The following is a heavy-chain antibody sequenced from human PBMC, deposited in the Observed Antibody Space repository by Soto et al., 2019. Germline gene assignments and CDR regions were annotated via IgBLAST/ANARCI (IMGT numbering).Heavy chain of an antibody. D-gene: IGHD6-13*01. V-gene: IGHV4-4*07. CDR3: ARYSNNWFQTEGMDV. CDR1: VDSITTYY. Sequence: PSETLSVTCTVPVDSITTYYWSWIREPAGKGLEWIGRIDASGNTNYNPSLNSRVTMSIDTSKKQFSLKLTSVTAADTAIYYCARYSNNWFQTEGMDVWGQGTTVTVSS. CDR2: IDASGNT. J-gene: IGHJ6*02.